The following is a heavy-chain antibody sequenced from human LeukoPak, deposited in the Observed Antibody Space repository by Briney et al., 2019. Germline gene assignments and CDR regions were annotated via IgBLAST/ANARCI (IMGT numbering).Heavy chain of an antibody. Sequence: SSETLSLTCTVSVGSISRGSDCCRWVRLPAGEGLEWLGCIYTGGRTNYNPSRKSRAPISVDTSKNQFSLKRTSVTAADRAVYYCARGGSDHGQYLQLWGPGTLVTVSS. J-gene: IGHJ1*01. V-gene: IGHV4-61*02. CDR3: ARGGSDHGQYLQL. CDR2: IYTGGRT. CDR1: VGSISRGSDC. D-gene: IGHD4/OR15-4a*01.